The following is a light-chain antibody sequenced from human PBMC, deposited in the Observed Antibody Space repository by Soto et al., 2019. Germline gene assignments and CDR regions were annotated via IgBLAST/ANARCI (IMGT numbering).Light chain of an antibody. J-gene: IGKJ4*01. CDR2: DAS. V-gene: IGKV3-11*01. CDR1: PSVSNS. CDR3: QKRNKWTPVT. Sequence: ESVLTQSPATLSLSPGERATLSCRASPSVSNSLAWYQHKPGQAPRLLIYDASNRATGVPTRFRGSGSETDFALNISSLEHEDFAVYDCQKRNKWTPVTFGGGTRVEIK.